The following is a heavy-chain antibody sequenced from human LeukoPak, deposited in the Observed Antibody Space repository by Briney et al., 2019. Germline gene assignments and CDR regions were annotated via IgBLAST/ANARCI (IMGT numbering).Heavy chain of an antibody. D-gene: IGHD6-19*01. CDR3: ATIEAVRFHY. CDR2: IKQDGSEK. CDR1: GFTFTNYW. J-gene: IGHJ4*02. V-gene: IGHV3-7*01. Sequence: GGSLRLSCAASGFTFTNYWMSWVREAPGKGLEWVANIKQDGSEKYYVDSVKGRFTISRDNAKNSLYLQMNSLRAEDTAVYYCATIEAVRFHYWGQGTLVTVSS.